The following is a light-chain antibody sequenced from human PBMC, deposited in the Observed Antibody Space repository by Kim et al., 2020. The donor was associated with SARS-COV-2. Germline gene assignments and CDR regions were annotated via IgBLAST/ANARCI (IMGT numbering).Light chain of an antibody. Sequence: SLGQTAMITCSGDKLGVNYACFYHQKPGQSPVLVMYPDSKWPSGIPGRVAASNSGNTSTLTLSGTQAMDGPDYYCHAWDLCSADGVLGGGTQMTV. V-gene: IGLV3-1*01. CDR1: KLGVNY. CDR2: PDS. J-gene: IGLJ2*01. CDR3: HAWDLCSADGV.